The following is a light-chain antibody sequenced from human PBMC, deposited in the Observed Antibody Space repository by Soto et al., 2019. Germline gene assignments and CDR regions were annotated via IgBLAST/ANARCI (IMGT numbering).Light chain of an antibody. Sequence: QSVLTQPPSVSAAPGQTVTISCSGSSSNIENNYVSWYQQLPGTAPKLLIYDNNKRPSGIPDRFSGSKSGTSATLGISGLQTGDEADYYCGTWDTSLSAGVFGGGTKLTVL. CDR1: SSNIENNY. CDR3: GTWDTSLSAGV. J-gene: IGLJ2*01. V-gene: IGLV1-51*01. CDR2: DNN.